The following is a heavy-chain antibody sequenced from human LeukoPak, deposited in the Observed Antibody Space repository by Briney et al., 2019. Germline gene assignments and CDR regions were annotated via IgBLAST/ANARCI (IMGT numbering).Heavy chain of an antibody. CDR2: ISAYNGNT. V-gene: IGHV1-18*01. D-gene: IGHD1-20*01. J-gene: IGHJ4*02. Sequence: AAVKVSCKASGYTFPSYGISWVRQAPGQGLKWMGWISAYNGNTNYARKLQGRVTMTTDTSTSTAYMELRSLRSDDTAVYYCASDAGITGTTCPDYWGQGTLVTVSS. CDR3: ASDAGITGTTCPDY. CDR1: GYTFPSYG.